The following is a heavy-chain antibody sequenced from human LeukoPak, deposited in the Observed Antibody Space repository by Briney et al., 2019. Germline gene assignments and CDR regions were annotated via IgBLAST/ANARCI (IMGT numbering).Heavy chain of an antibody. CDR1: GFIFNNAW. Sequence: QPGGSLRLSCAASGFIFNNAWMSWVRQAPGKGLEWVSIIYGDGSTYYADSMKGRFTISRDNSKNTLYLQMNSLRVEDTAVYYCARVIVATNTFDAFDIWGQGTMVTVSS. V-gene: IGHV3-53*01. D-gene: IGHD5-12*01. CDR3: ARVIVATNTFDAFDI. CDR2: IYGDGST. J-gene: IGHJ3*02.